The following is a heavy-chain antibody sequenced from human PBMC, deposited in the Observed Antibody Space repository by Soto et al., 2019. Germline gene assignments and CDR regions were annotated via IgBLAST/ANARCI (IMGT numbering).Heavy chain of an antibody. CDR2: ISAYNGNT. Sequence: ASVKVSCKASGYTFTSYGISWVRRAPGQGLEWMGWISAYNGNTDYAQKLQGRVTMTTDTSTSTAYMELRSLRFDDTAVYYCARVGEYCSSTSCHDYWGQGTLVTVSS. D-gene: IGHD2-2*01. CDR3: ARVGEYCSSTSCHDY. CDR1: GYTFTSYG. V-gene: IGHV1-18*01. J-gene: IGHJ4*02.